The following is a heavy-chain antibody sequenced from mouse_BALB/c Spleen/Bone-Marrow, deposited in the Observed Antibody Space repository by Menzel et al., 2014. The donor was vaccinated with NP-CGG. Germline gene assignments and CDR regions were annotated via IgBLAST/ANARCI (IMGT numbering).Heavy chain of an antibody. CDR3: ARGRQLGLRSFAY. D-gene: IGHD3-2*01. CDR1: GYTFTDYA. Sequence: VQVVESGPELVRPGVSVEISCKGSGYTFTDYAMHWVKQSHAKSLEWIGVISTYSGNTNYNQKFKGKATMTVDKSSSTAYMELARLTSEDSAIYYCARGRQLGLRSFAYWGQGTLVTVSA. CDR2: ISTYSGNT. V-gene: IGHV1-67*01. J-gene: IGHJ3*01.